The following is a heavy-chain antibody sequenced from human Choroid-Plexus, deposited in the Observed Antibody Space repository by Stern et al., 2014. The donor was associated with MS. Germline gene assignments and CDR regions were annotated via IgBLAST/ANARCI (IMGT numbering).Heavy chain of an antibody. CDR2: IYPVYSAT. CDR1: GYSFINYW. V-gene: IGHV5-51*01. Sequence: VQLVESGAEAKKPGESLKISCKGSGYSFINYWIAWGRQMPGKGLEWMGIIYPVYSATRYSPSFPGQVTISADKSINTAYLHWSSLRASDPAMYYCARQGTTPYLPLEFWGHGSLVPVSA. J-gene: IGHJ4*01. CDR3: ARQGTTPYLPLEF. D-gene: IGHD1-1*01.